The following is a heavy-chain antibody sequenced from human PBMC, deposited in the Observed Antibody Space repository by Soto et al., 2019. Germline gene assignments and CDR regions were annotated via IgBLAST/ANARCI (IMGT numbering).Heavy chain of an antibody. Sequence: SQTLSLTCAVSGDIVSNKSTAWNWIRQSPSGGLEWLGRTYYRSKWYNDYATSMEGRITISPDTSKNQFSPHLNSVTPEDTAMYSCTRALSGSYDSWGHGTLVTASS. CDR2: TYYRSKWYN. J-gene: IGHJ5*01. V-gene: IGHV6-1*01. CDR3: TRALSGSYDS. CDR1: GDIVSNKSTA. D-gene: IGHD1-26*01.